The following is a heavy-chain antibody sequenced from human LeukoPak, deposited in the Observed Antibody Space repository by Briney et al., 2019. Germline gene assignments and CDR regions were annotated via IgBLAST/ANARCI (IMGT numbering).Heavy chain of an antibody. CDR3: ARVQKASYNWFDP. V-gene: IGHV1-2*02. D-gene: IGHD6-6*01. CDR2: INPKSGGT. CDR1: GNNLGGFS. J-gene: IGHJ5*02. Sequence: ASVKVSCKTSGNNLGGFSIHWVRQAPGQGLEWMGWINPKSGGTSNGQPFQGRVTMTRDTSISTVYLELTSLTSVDTAMYYCARVQKASYNWFDPWGQGTMVTVSS.